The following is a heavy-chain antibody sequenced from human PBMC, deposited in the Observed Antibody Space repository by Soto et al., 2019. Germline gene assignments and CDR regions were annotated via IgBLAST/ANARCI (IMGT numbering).Heavy chain of an antibody. D-gene: IGHD3-22*01. CDR3: ARGPTDYYDNSGKDFVDY. V-gene: IGHV1-18*01. CDR1: GYTFTTYG. J-gene: IGHJ1*01. CDR2: ISTYNGNT. Sequence: QVQLVQAGAEVKKPAASVKVSCKASGYTFTTYGMSWVRQAPGQGRDWMGWISTYNGNTKYAERLQGRVTMTTDTTTSTAYMGLRSLRSDDTAVYYCARGPTDYYDNSGKDFVDYWGQGTLVTVSS.